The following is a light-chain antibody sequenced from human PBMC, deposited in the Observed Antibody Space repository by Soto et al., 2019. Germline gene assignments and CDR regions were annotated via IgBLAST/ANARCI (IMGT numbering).Light chain of an antibody. V-gene: IGLV2-11*01. CDR3: SSYTGGATWV. CDR2: SVS. J-gene: IGLJ3*02. CDR1: SSDVGGHNY. Sequence: QSALTQPRSVSGSPGQSVTISCTGTSSDVGGHNYVSWYQQHPGKAPKLMISSVSKRPSGVPDRFSGSKSGNTASLTISGLQAEDEAHYYCSSYTGGATWVFGGGTKLTVL.